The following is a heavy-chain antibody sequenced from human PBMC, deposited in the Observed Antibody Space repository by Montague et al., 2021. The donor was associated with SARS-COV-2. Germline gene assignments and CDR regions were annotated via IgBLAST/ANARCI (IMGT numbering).Heavy chain of an antibody. Sequence: SETLSLTCTVSGGSIIHYYWSWIRQPPGKGLEWLGSMYYSGSTNYNPSLKSRVTISVDTSKNQFSLKLSSVTAADTAVYYCARVGVITTWFYFDYWGQGTLVTVSS. CDR2: MYYSGST. CDR3: ARVGVITTWFYFDY. D-gene: IGHD3-22*01. V-gene: IGHV4-59*01. CDR1: GGSIIHYY. J-gene: IGHJ4*02.